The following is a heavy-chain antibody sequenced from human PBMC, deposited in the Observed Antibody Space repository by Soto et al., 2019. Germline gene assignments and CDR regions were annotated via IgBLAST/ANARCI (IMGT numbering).Heavy chain of an antibody. Sequence: GESLKISCQGSGYTFTSYWITWVRQMPGKGLEWMGRIDPSDSYTHYSPSFQGHVTISVDKSISTAYLQWSSLKASDIAMYYCTRHTIAAGIYGLDAWGQGTTVTVSS. CDR2: IDPSDSYT. J-gene: IGHJ6*02. D-gene: IGHD1-1*01. CDR1: GYTFTSYW. CDR3: TRHTIAAGIYGLDA. V-gene: IGHV5-10-1*01.